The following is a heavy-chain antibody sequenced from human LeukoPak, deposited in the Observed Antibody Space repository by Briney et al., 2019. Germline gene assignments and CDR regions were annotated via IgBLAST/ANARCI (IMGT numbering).Heavy chain of an antibody. V-gene: IGHV1-18*01. J-gene: IGHJ5*02. CDR3: ARLELLSNWFDP. D-gene: IGHD2-2*01. CDR2: ISADNGNT. CDR1: GYTFTSHG. Sequence: EASVKVSCKASGYTFTSHGISWVRQAPGQGLEWMGWISADNGNTNYAQKLQGRVTMTTDTSTSTAYMELRSLRSDDTAVYYCARLELLSNWFDPWGQGTLVTVSS.